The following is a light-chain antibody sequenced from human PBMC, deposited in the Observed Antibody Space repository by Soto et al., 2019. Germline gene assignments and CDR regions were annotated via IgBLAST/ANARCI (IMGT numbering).Light chain of an antibody. Sequence: IKLTQSPSSLSASVGDRVTTTCRASQGIRNDLGWYQQKPGKAPKLLIYAASSLQSGVPSRFSGSGSGTDFTLTISSLQPEDFATYYCQQSYSTPPWTFGQGTKVDIK. CDR3: QQSYSTPPWT. J-gene: IGKJ1*01. CDR1: QGIRND. V-gene: IGKV1-39*01. CDR2: AAS.